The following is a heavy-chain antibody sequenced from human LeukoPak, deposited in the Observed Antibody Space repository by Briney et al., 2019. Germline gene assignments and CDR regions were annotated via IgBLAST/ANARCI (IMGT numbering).Heavy chain of an antibody. Sequence: GGSLRLSCAASGFTFSNYWMHWVRQDPGKGLVWVSFINPDGSTTNYAGSVKGRFTISRDNAKNELYLQMNSLRAEDTAVYYCAKDLHYGSADYWGQGTLVTVSS. D-gene: IGHD3-10*01. CDR2: INPDGSTT. V-gene: IGHV3-74*01. CDR1: GFTFSNYW. J-gene: IGHJ4*02. CDR3: AKDLHYGSADY.